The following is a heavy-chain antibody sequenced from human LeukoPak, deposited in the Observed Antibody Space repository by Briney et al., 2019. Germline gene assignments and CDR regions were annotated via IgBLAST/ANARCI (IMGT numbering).Heavy chain of an antibody. CDR3: TTRKGPRYYYYMDV. J-gene: IGHJ6*03. Sequence: PGGSLRLSCAASGFTFSNAWMSWVRQAPGKGLEWVGRIKSKTDGGTTDYAAPVKGRFTISRDDSKNTLYLQMNSLKTEDTAVYYCTTRKGPRYYYYMDVWGKGTTVTISS. CDR1: GFTFSNAW. V-gene: IGHV3-15*01. CDR2: IKSKTDGGTT.